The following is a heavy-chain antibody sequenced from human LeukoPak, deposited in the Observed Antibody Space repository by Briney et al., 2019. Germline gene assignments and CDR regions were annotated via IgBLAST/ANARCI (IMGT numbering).Heavy chain of an antibody. D-gene: IGHD3-10*01. CDR1: GFTFSSYS. J-gene: IGHJ4*02. V-gene: IGHV3-21*01. CDR2: ISSSSSYI. Sequence: PGGSLRLSCAASGFTFSSYSMNWVRQAPGKGLEWVSSISSSSSYIYYADSVKGRFTISRDNAKNSLYLRMNSLRAEDTAVYYCARDYYGSGSYYKVDYWGQGTLVTVSS. CDR3: ARDYYGSGSYYKVDY.